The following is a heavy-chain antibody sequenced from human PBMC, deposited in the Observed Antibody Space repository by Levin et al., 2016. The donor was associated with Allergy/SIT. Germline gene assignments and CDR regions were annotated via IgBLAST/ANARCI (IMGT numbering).Heavy chain of an antibody. V-gene: IGHV4-34*01. Sequence: SETLSLTCAVYGGSFSNYHWSWIRQSPGKGLEWLGDINHSGSTTYNPSLKSRVTISADTSKNQFSLNLNSVTAADTAVYYCASVWLGAAWFDPWGQGNLVTVSS. CDR2: INHSGST. D-gene: IGHD3-10*01. CDR3: ASVWLGAAWFDP. CDR1: GGSFSNYH. J-gene: IGHJ5*02.